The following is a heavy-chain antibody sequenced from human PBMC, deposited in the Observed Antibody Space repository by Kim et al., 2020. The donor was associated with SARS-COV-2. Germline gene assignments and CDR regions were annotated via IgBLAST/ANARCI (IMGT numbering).Heavy chain of an antibody. CDR3: ARRRYSSSWPYYYYGMDV. J-gene: IGHJ6*02. Sequence: GESLKISCKGSGYSFTSYWIGWVRQIPGKGLEWMGIIYPGDSDTRYSPFFQGQVTIFPDKALSPAYLQWSSLKASDTAMYYCARRRYSSSWPYYYYGMDVWSQGTTVTVSS. CDR1: GYSFTSYW. D-gene: IGHD6-13*01. V-gene: IGHV5-51*01. CDR2: IYPGDSDT.